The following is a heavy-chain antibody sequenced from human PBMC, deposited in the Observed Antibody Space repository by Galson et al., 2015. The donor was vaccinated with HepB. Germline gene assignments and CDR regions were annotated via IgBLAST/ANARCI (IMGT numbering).Heavy chain of an antibody. CDR2: ISFDGSNK. CDR3: AKDRAQTGSSWSRPSIYYYYYDMDV. J-gene: IGHJ6*02. Sequence: SLRLSCAASGFTFTSFGMHWVRQAPGKGLEWVSVISFDGSNKDYADSVKGRFTISRGNSKNTLYLQMNSLRAEDTAVYYCAKDRAQTGSSWSRPSIYYYYYDMDVWGQGTTVTVSS. CDR1: GFTFTSFG. V-gene: IGHV3-30*18. D-gene: IGHD6-13*01.